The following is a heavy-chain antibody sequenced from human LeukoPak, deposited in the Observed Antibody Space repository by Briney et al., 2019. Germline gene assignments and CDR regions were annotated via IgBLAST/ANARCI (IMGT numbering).Heavy chain of an antibody. Sequence: PGVSLRLSCAASGFTFSSYSMNWVRQAPGKGLHWVSFISSSGDIYNADSVKGRFTISRDNAKNSLYLQMNSLRDEDTAVYYCARESSSWWDYFDYWGQGPVVTVSS. V-gene: IGHV3-21*01. CDR3: ARESSSWWDYFDY. CDR2: ISSSGDI. D-gene: IGHD6-13*01. J-gene: IGHJ4*02. CDR1: GFTFSSYS.